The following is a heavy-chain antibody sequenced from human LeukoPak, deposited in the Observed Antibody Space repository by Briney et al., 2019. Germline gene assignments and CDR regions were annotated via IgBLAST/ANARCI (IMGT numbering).Heavy chain of an antibody. CDR3: ARESPIGGSYNGYFQH. CDR2: IIPIFGIA. CDR1: GGTFSSYA. J-gene: IGHJ1*01. Sequence: SVKVSCKASGGTFSSYAISWVRQAPGQGLEWMGRIIPIFGIANYAQKFQGRVTITADKSTSTAYMELSSLRSEDAAVYYCARESPIGGSYNGYFQHWGQGTLVTVSS. D-gene: IGHD1-26*01. V-gene: IGHV1-69*04.